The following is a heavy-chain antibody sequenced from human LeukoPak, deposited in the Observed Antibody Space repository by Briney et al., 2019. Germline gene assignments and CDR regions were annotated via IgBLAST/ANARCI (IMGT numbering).Heavy chain of an antibody. CDR2: ISGSGGST. V-gene: IGHV3-23*01. J-gene: IGHJ3*02. D-gene: IGHD6-19*01. CDR1: GFTFSSYS. Sequence: GGSLRLSCAASGFTFSSYSMNWVRQAPGKGLEWVSAISGSGGSTYYADSVKGRFTISRDNSKNTLYLQMNSLRAEDTAVYYCASAGPYKRYAFDIWGQGTMVTVSS. CDR3: ASAGPYKRYAFDI.